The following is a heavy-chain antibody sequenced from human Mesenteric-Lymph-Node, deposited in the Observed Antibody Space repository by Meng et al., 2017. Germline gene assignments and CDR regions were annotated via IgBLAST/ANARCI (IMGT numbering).Heavy chain of an antibody. V-gene: IGHV4-30-4*01. D-gene: IGHD5-12*01. Sequence: QVQLQESGPGLVKPSQTLSLNGTVSGGSISSGDYYWSWIRRPPGKGLEWIGYIYYSGSTYYNPSLKSRVTISVDTSKNQFSLRLSSVTAADTAVYYCARDLGVATSIAGFVYWGQGTLVTVSS. CDR2: IYYSGST. CDR3: ARDLGVATSIAGFVY. J-gene: IGHJ4*02. CDR1: GGSISSGDYY.